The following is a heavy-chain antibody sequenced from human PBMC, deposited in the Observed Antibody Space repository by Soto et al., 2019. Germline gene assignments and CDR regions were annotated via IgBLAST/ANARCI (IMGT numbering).Heavy chain of an antibody. CDR2: IYDSGST. CDR1: SGSIHSGCYY. Sequence: TLSLTCSVSSGSIHSGCYYWTWIRQHPGKGLEWIGYIYDSGSTYYNPSLKSRVAISVDTSKNQFSLKLSSVTAADTAVYYCARGGRFYYNNWFDPWGQGTLVTVS. D-gene: IGHD3-22*01. J-gene: IGHJ5*02. V-gene: IGHV4-31*03. CDR3: ARGGRFYYNNWFDP.